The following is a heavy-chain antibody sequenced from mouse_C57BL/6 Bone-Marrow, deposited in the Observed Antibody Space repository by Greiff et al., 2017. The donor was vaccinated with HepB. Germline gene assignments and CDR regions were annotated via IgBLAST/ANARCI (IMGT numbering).Heavy chain of an antibody. Sequence: EVQLQQSGAELVRPGASVKLSCTASGFNIKDDYMHWVKQRPEQGLEWIGWIDPENGDTEYASKFQGKATITADTSSNTAYLQLSSLTSEDTAVYYCTTSDYDEGGYAMDYWGQGTSVTVSS. CDR1: GFNIKDDY. V-gene: IGHV14-4*01. D-gene: IGHD2-4*01. J-gene: IGHJ4*01. CDR2: IDPENGDT. CDR3: TTSDYDEGGYAMDY.